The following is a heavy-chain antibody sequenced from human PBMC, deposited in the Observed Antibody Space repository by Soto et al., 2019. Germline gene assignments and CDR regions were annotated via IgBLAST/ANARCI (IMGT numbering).Heavy chain of an antibody. CDR1: GYTFTGYY. J-gene: IGHJ6*02. CDR2: INPNSGGT. Sequence: QVQLVQSGAEVKKPGPSVKVSCKASGYTFTGYYMHWVRQAPGQGLEWMGWINPNSGGTNYAQKFQGRVTMTRDTSISTAYMELSRLRSDDTAVYYCARYRRPGLLWFGEPFYGMDVWGQGTTVTVSS. CDR3: ARYRRPGLLWFGEPFYGMDV. D-gene: IGHD3-10*01. V-gene: IGHV1-2*02.